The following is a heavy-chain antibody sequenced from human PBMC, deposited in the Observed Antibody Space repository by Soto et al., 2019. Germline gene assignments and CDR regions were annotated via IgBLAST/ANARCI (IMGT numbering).Heavy chain of an antibody. CDR3: ARARFWGSSRPYAFDI. J-gene: IGHJ3*02. Sequence: KQSQTLSLTCAISGDSVSSNSAAWNWIRQSPSRGLEWLGRTYYRSKWYNDYAVSVKSRITINPDTSKNQFSLQLNSVTPEDTAVYYCARARFWGSSRPYAFDIWGQGTMVTVSS. V-gene: IGHV6-1*01. CDR2: TYYRSKWYN. CDR1: GDSVSSNSAA. D-gene: IGHD7-27*01.